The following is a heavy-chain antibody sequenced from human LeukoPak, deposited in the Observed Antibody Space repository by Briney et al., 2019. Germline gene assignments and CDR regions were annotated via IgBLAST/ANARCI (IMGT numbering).Heavy chain of an antibody. D-gene: IGHD2-15*01. CDR3: ARNSHSNGMDV. CDR1: GYTFTTYW. CDR2: IYPGDSDT. V-gene: IGHV5-51*01. J-gene: IGHJ6*02. Sequence: GESLRISCQGSGYTFTTYWIGWVRQMPGEGLEWMGIIYPGDSDTTYSPSFQGQVTFSADKSIRTAYLQWRSLKASDTAMYYCARNSHSNGMDVWGQGTTVTVSS.